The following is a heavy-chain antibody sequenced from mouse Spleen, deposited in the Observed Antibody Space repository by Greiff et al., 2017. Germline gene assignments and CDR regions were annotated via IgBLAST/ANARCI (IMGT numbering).Heavy chain of an antibody. CDR2: ISYDGSN. J-gene: IGHJ2*01. CDR3: AREGVITTRFFDY. V-gene: IGHV3-6*02. D-gene: IGHD1-1*01. Sequence: EVHLVESGPGLVKPSQSLSLTCSVTGYSITSGYYWKWIRQFPGNKLEWMGYISYDGSNNYNPSLKNRISITRDTSKNHFFLKLNSVTTEDTATYYCAREGVITTRFFDYWGQGTTLTVSS. CDR1: GYSITSGYY.